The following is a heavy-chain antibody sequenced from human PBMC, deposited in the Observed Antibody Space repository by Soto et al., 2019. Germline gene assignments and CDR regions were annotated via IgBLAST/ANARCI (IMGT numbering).Heavy chain of an antibody. Sequence: SETLSLTCTVSGGSISSYYWSWIRQPPGKGLEWIGYIYYSGSTNYNPSLKSRVTISVDTSKNQFSLKLSSVTAADTAVYCCARVGATIGFDYWGQGTLVIVSS. V-gene: IGHV4-59*01. D-gene: IGHD1-26*01. CDR2: IYYSGST. CDR1: GGSISSYY. J-gene: IGHJ4*02. CDR3: ARVGATIGFDY.